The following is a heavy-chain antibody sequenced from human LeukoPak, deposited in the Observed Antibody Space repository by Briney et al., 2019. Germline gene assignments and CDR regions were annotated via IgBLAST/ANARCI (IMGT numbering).Heavy chain of an antibody. V-gene: IGHV3-30*18. J-gene: IGHJ4*02. CDR1: GFTFSSYG. D-gene: IGHD1-14*01. Sequence: GRSLRLSCAASGFTFSSYGMHGVRQAPGKGREGVAVISYDGSNKYYADSVKGRFTISRDNSQNTLYLQMNSLRAEDTAVYYCAKYEPRSYYFDYWGQGTLVTVSS. CDR3: AKYEPRSYYFDY. CDR2: ISYDGSNK.